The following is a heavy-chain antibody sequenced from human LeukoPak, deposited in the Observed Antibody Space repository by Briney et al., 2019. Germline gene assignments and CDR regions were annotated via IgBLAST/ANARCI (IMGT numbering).Heavy chain of an antibody. V-gene: IGHV3-21*01. D-gene: IGHD3-9*01. CDR3: ASDVLTANYPFDY. CDR1: GFTFSSYS. J-gene: IGHJ4*02. Sequence: KAGGSLRLSCAASGFTFSSYSMNWVRQAPGKGLEWVSSISSSSSYIYYADSVKGRFTISRDNAKNSLYLQMNSLRAEDTAVYYCASDVLTANYPFDYWGQGTLVTVSS. CDR2: ISSSSSYI.